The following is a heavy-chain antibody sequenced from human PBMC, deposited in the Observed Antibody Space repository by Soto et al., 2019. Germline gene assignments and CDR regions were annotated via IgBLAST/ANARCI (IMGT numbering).Heavy chain of an antibody. V-gene: IGHV4-34*01. D-gene: IGHD3-22*01. CDR1: GGSFGGYY. J-gene: IGHJ3*02. CDR3: ARGRYSDSSGFYDAFDI. CDR2: INQSGST. Sequence: QVQLQQWGAGLLKPSETLSLTCAVYGGSFGGYYWNWIRLPPGKGLAWIGQINQSGSTNYSPSLKSRVTVSVDTSNNQFSLKLHSVTAADTAVYSCARGRYSDSSGFYDAFDIWGQWTMVTVSS.